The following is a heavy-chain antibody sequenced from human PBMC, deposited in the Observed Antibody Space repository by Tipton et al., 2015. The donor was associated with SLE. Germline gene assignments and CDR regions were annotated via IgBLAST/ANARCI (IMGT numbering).Heavy chain of an antibody. CDR2: IYYSGST. Sequence: TLSLTCTVSGGSISGYYWSWIRQPPGKGPEWIGTIYYSGSTYYYPSLKSRITISVDTSKNQFSLEVGSVTAADTAVYYCARGSSTVTTRLGYYYYYMDVWGKGTTVTVSS. D-gene: IGHD4-11*01. V-gene: IGHV4-59*12. J-gene: IGHJ6*03. CDR3: ARGSSTVTTRLGYYYYYMDV. CDR1: GGSISGYY.